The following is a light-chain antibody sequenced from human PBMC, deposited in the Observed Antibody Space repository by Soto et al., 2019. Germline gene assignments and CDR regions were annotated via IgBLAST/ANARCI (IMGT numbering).Light chain of an antibody. J-gene: IGLJ2*01. CDR2: EDS. V-gene: IGLV2-23*01. CDR3: CSYAGRSTYVV. Sequence: QSVLTQPASVSGSLGQSITISCTGSRSDIGSYNLVSWYQQHPGKVPKLMIYEDSKRPSGSSTRFSGSKSGNTASLTISGLQAEDEGDYYCCSYAGRSTYVVFGGGTKLTVL. CDR1: RSDIGSYNL.